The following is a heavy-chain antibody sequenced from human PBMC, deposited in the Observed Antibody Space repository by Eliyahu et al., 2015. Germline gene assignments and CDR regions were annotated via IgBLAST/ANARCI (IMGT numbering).Heavy chain of an antibody. CDR1: GYTFTSYY. Sequence: QVQLVQSGAEVKKPGASVKVSCKASGYTFTSYYMHWVRQAPGQGLEWMGIINPSGGSTSYAQKFQGRVTMTRDTSTSTVYMELSSLRSEDTAVYYCARSDDYGGNSREPFDYWGQGTLVTVSS. CDR2: INPSGGST. J-gene: IGHJ4*02. V-gene: IGHV1-46*03. D-gene: IGHD4-23*01. CDR3: ARSDDYGGNSREPFDY.